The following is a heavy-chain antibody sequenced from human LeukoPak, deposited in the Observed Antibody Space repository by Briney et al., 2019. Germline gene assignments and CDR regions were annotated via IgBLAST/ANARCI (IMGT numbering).Heavy chain of an antibody. D-gene: IGHD4-17*01. CDR2: ISSSSSYT. CDR1: GFTFSDYY. V-gene: IGHV3-11*06. Sequence: GGSLRLSCAASGFTFSDYYMSWIRQAPGKGLEWVSYISSSSSYTNYADSVKGRFTISRDNAKNSLYLQMNSLRAEDTAVYYCARAHYGDYGAVGFDIWGQGTMVTVSS. J-gene: IGHJ3*02. CDR3: ARAHYGDYGAVGFDI.